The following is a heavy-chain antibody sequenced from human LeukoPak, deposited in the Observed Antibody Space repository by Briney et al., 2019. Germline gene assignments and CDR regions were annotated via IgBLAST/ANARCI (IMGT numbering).Heavy chain of an antibody. J-gene: IGHJ6*02. CDR1: GGSFSTGSYY. D-gene: IGHD6-19*01. CDR2: IFTTGST. V-gene: IGHV4-61*02. Sequence: PSETLSLTCTVSGGSFSTGSYYWRWLREPAGRGLEWIGRIFTTGSTNYNPSLKSRVTISVDTSKNQFSLKLSSVTAADTAVYYCVRTTVAGSDYNGMDVWGQGTTVTVSS. CDR3: VRTTVAGSDYNGMDV.